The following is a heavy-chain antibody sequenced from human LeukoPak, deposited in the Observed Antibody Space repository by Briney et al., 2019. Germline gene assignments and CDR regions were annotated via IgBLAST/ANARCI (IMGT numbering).Heavy chain of an antibody. CDR1: GFTFDDYA. D-gene: IGHD3-22*01. Sequence: PGGSLRLSCAASGFTFDDYAMHWVRHAPGKGLEWVSLISWDGGSTYYAGSVKGRFTISRDNSKNSLYLQMNSLRAEDTALYYCAKDFYDSSGYYLDYWGQGTLVTVSS. J-gene: IGHJ4*02. V-gene: IGHV3-43D*03. CDR2: ISWDGGST. CDR3: AKDFYDSSGYYLDY.